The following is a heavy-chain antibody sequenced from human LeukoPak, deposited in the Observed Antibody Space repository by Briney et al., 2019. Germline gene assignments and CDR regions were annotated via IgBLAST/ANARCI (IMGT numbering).Heavy chain of an antibody. J-gene: IGHJ4*02. Sequence: GGSLRLSCAASGFRFSSYAMSWVRQAPGKGLEWISSISGSVGNTNYADSVKGRFTISRDNSKNTLYLQMNSLRAEDTAIYFCAKFPQSVVGTTQFDFWGQGTLVTVYS. CDR1: GFRFSSYA. D-gene: IGHD2-15*01. V-gene: IGHV3-23*01. CDR3: AKFPQSVVGTTQFDF. CDR2: ISGSVGNT.